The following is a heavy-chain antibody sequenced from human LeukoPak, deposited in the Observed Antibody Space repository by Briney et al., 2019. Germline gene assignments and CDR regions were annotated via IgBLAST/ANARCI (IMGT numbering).Heavy chain of an antibody. Sequence: GASVKVSCKASGYTFTSYAMHWVRQAPGQRLEWMGWSNAGNGNTKYSQEFQGRVTITRDTSASTAYMELSSLRAEDTAVYYCARERTYYDILTGYYNVRTFDYWGQGTLVTVSS. J-gene: IGHJ4*02. CDR1: GYTFTSYA. CDR3: ARERTYYDILTGYYNVRTFDY. D-gene: IGHD3-9*01. CDR2: SNAGNGNT. V-gene: IGHV1-3*02.